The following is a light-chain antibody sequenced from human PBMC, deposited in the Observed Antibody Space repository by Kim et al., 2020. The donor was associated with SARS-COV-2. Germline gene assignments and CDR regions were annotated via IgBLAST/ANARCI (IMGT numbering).Light chain of an antibody. V-gene: IGKV1-39*01. CDR1: QSISNY. CDR2: AAS. CDR3: QQSYSNPPEYT. Sequence: IQMTQSPSSLSASVGDRVTIACRTSQSISNYLNWYQQRPGKAPKVLIYAASILQSGVPSRFSGSGSGTDFTLTISGLQPEDFATYYCQQSYSNPPEYTFGQGTKLEI. J-gene: IGKJ2*01.